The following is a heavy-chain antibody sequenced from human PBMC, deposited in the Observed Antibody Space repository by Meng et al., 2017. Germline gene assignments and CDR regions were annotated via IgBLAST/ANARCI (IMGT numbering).Heavy chain of an antibody. CDR2: INHSGST. J-gene: IGHJ4*02. Sequence: VELPQWGAGLLEPSETLSLPWAVYGGSFSGYYWSWIRQPPGKGLEWIGEINHSGSTNYNPSLKSRVTISVDTSKNQFSLKLSSVTAADTAVYYCARVLDPVLVEFDYWGQGTLVTVSS. D-gene: IGHD3/OR15-3a*01. CDR1: GGSFSGYY. V-gene: IGHV4-34*01. CDR3: ARVLDPVLVEFDY.